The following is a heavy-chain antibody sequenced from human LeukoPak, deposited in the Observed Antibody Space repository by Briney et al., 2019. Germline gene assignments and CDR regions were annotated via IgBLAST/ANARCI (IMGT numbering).Heavy chain of an antibody. CDR2: VKQDGSEK. Sequence: PGGSLRLSCAASGFTFSSYWMSWVRQAPGEGLEWVANVKQDGSEKYYVDSVKGRFTISRDNAKNSLYLQMNSLRAGDTAVYYCARVLYDYVWGSYRYDHAFDIWGQGTMVTVSS. CDR1: GFTFSSYW. J-gene: IGHJ3*02. V-gene: IGHV3-7*01. D-gene: IGHD3-16*02. CDR3: ARVLYDYVWGSYRYDHAFDI.